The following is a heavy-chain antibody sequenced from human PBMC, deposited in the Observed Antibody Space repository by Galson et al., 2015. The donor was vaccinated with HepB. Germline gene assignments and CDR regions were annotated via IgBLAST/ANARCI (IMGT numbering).Heavy chain of an antibody. J-gene: IGHJ6*03. CDR2: MNPNSGNT. D-gene: IGHD6-13*01. CDR3: ARALTGIAAAGTRYNYYYYYMDV. Sequence: SVKVSCKASGYTFTSYDINWVRQATGQGLEWMGWMNPNSGNTGYAQKFQGRVTMTRNTSISTAYMELSSLRSEDTAVYYCARALTGIAAAGTRYNYYYYYMDVWGKGTTVTVSS. V-gene: IGHV1-8*01. CDR1: GYTFTSYD.